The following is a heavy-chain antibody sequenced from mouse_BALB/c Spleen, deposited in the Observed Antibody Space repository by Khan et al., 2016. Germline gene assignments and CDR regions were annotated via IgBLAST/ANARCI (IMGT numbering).Heavy chain of an antibody. J-gene: IGHJ2*01. Sequence: EVQLQESGAELVRSGASVRLSCTASGFNIKDYYMHWVKQRPEQGLEWIGWIDPENAYTEYAPKFQGKATLTADSSSNTAYLQLSSLTSEDTAVYDCKAEGYDGGFDYWGQGTTLTVSS. D-gene: IGHD2-2*01. CDR2: IDPENAYT. V-gene: IGHV14-4*02. CDR3: KAEGYDGGFDY. CDR1: GFNIKDYY.